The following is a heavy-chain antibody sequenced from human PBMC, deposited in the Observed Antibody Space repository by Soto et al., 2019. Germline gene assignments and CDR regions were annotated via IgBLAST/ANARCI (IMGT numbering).Heavy chain of an antibody. Sequence: ASVKVSRKRSGCTFSTYRILWVRQAPGQGLEWMGRTIPMLGIRNYAQRFQDRVTITADKSTATAHMELSSLRSEDTALYYCTIGSWSGEVFDIWGQGTMVTVSS. CDR3: TIGSWSGEVFDI. D-gene: IGHD2-21*01. V-gene: IGHV1-69*02. J-gene: IGHJ3*02. CDR2: TIPMLGIR. CDR1: GCTFSTYR.